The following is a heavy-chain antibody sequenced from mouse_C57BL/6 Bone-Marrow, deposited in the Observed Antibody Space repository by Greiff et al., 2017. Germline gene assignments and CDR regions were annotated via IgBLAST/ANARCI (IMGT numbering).Heavy chain of an antibody. D-gene: IGHD2-1*01. CDR1: GFTFSDYG. CDR2: ISSGSSTI. CDR3: ARDGNFEGGAY. V-gene: IGHV5-17*01. Sequence: DVMLVESGGGLVKPGGSLKLSCAASGFTFSDYGMHWVRQAPEKGLEWVAYISSGSSTIYYADTVKGRFTISRDNAKNTLFLQMTSLRSEDTAMYYCARDGNFEGGAYWGQGALVTVSA. J-gene: IGHJ3*01.